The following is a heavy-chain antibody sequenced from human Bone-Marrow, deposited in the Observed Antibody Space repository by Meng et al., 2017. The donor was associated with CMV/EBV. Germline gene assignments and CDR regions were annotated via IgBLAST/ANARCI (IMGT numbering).Heavy chain of an antibody. CDR3: ARHFTAAIGY. CDR1: GGSISSSSYY. J-gene: IGHJ4*02. CDR2: IYYSGST. Sequence: GSLRLSCTVSGGSISSSSYYWGWIRQPPGKGLEWIGSIYYSGSTYYNPSLKSRVTISVDTSKNQFSLKLSSATAADTAVYYCARHFTAAIGYWGQGTLVTVSS. V-gene: IGHV4-39*01. D-gene: IGHD2-2*01.